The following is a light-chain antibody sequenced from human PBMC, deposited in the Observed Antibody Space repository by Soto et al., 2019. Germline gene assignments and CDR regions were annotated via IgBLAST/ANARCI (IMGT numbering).Light chain of an antibody. CDR3: MQGTHWPPYT. Sequence: DVVVTQSPLSLPVTLGRPASISCRSRQSLVYTDGDTYLNWFQQRPGQSPRRLIYRVSNRGSGVPDRFSGGGAGTDFTLKISRVEAEDVGVSYCMQGTHWPPYTFGQGTKLEIK. CDR1: QSLVYTDGDTY. J-gene: IGKJ2*01. V-gene: IGKV2-30*01. CDR2: RVS.